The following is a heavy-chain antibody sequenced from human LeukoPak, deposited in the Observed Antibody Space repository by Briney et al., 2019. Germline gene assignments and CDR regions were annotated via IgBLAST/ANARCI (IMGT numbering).Heavy chain of an antibody. CDR3: ARDENGYVWGSFRA. CDR2: INHSGST. J-gene: IGHJ5*02. D-gene: IGHD3-16*02. V-gene: IGHV4-34*01. CDR1: GGSFSGYY. Sequence: PSETLSLTCADYGGSFSGYYWSWIRQPPGKGLEWIGEINHSGSTNYNPSLKSRVTISVDTSKNQFSLKLSSVTAADTAVYYCARDENGYVWGSFRAWGRGTLVTVSS.